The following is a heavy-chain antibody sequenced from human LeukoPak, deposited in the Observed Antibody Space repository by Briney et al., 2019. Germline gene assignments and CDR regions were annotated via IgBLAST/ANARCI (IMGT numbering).Heavy chain of an antibody. J-gene: IGHJ3*02. D-gene: IGHD6-13*01. CDR3: AKDMYSSSWRDDVHDAFDI. Sequence: PGGSLRLSCAASGFTFDDCAMHWVRQAPGKGLEWVSGISWNSGTIGYADFVKGRFTISRDNSKNTLYLQMNSLRAEDTAVYYCAKDMYSSSWRDDVHDAFDIWGQGTMVTVSS. CDR1: GFTFDDCA. CDR2: ISWNSGTI. V-gene: IGHV3-9*01.